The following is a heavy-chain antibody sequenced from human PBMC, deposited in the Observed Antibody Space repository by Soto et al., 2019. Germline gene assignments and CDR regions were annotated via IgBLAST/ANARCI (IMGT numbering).Heavy chain of an antibody. CDR2: ISGSGGST. D-gene: IGHD6-19*01. V-gene: IGHV3-23*01. J-gene: IGHJ4*02. Sequence: EVQLLESGGGLVQPGGSLRLSCAASGFTFSSYAMSWVRQAPGKGLEWVSAISGSGGSTYSADSVKGRFTISRDSSKNTLYLQMNSLRAEDTAVYYCAKTLGSGLKYYFDYWGQGTLVTVSS. CDR3: AKTLGSGLKYYFDY. CDR1: GFTFSSYA.